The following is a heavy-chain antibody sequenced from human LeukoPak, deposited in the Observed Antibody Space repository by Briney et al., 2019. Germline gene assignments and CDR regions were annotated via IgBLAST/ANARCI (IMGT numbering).Heavy chain of an antibody. D-gene: IGHD4/OR15-4a*01. J-gene: IGHJ6*03. CDR3: ARIESAYYFYYMDV. Sequence: PGGSLRLSCAASGFTFSSYWMHWVRQAPGKGLVWVSHINTDGSSTSYADSVKGRFTISRDNAKNSLYLQMNSLRVEDTAVYYCARIESAYYFYYMDVWGKGTTVTVSS. CDR1: GFTFSSYW. CDR2: INTDGSST. V-gene: IGHV3-74*01.